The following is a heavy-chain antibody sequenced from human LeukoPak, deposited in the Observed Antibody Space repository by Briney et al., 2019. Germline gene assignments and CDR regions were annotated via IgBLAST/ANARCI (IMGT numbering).Heavy chain of an antibody. D-gene: IGHD3-3*01. CDR2: IFHSGST. CDR3: ASSDGQPPRFDSSYDVLDY. Sequence: PSGTVSLTCAVSGGSISSNNWWSWVRQPPGRGLEWIGEIFHSGSTNYNPSLKSRVTMSVDKSKNQFSLTLTSVTAADTALYYCASSDGQPPRFDSSYDVLDYWGQGTLVTVSS. CDR1: GGSISSNNW. J-gene: IGHJ4*02. V-gene: IGHV4-4*02.